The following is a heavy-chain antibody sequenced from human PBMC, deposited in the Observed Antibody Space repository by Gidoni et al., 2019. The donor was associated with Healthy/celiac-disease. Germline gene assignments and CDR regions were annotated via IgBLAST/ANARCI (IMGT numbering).Heavy chain of an antibody. V-gene: IGHV1-2*06. Sequence: QVQLVQSGAEVKKPGASVKVSCKASGYTFTGYYMHWVRQAPGQGLEWMGRINPNSGGTNYAQKFQGRVTMTRDTSISTAYMELSRLRSDDTAVYYCAREDGYYYGSGSYYSFFDYWGQGTLVTVSS. J-gene: IGHJ4*02. CDR1: GYTFTGYY. CDR3: AREDGYYYGSGSYYSFFDY. D-gene: IGHD3-10*01. CDR2: INPNSGGT.